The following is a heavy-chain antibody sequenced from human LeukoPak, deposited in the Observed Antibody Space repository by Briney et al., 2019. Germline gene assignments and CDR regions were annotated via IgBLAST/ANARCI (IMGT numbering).Heavy chain of an antibody. CDR2: IYSSGNT. V-gene: IGHV4-61*02. CDR1: GGSISSGSYY. J-gene: IGHJ6*03. Sequence: SETLSLTCTVSGGSISSGSYYWSWIRQPAGKGLEWIGRIYSSGNTNYNPSLKGRVTMSVDTSNNHFSLKLNSVTAADTAIYYCAREWSGPNYYYYMDVWGKGTTVTVSS. D-gene: IGHD3-3*01. CDR3: AREWSGPNYYYYMDV.